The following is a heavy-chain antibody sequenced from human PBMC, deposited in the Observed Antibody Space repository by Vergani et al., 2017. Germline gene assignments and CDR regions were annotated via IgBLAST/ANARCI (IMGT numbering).Heavy chain of an antibody. CDR3: ARTSLGIDCYYGMDV. CDR1: GFTFSSYS. Sequence: EVQLVESGGGLVKPGGSLRLSCAASGFTFSSYSMNWVRQAPGKGLEWVSSISSSSSYIYYADSVKGRFTISRDNAKNSLCLQMNSLRAEDTAVYYCARTSLGIDCYYGMDVWGQGTTVTVSS. CDR2: ISSSSSYI. D-gene: IGHD7-27*01. J-gene: IGHJ6*01. V-gene: IGHV3-21*01.